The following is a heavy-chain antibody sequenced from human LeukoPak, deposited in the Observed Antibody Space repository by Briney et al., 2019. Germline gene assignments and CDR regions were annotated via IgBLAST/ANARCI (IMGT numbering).Heavy chain of an antibody. D-gene: IGHD1-26*01. Sequence: GGSLRLSCAASGFTFSSYIMNWVRQAPGKGLEWVSSISSSSSYIYYADSVKGRFTISRDNAKNSLYLQMNSLRAEDTAVYYCAKGSQWELLVGVDYWGQGTLVTVSS. CDR1: GFTFSSYI. V-gene: IGHV3-21*01. CDR3: AKGSQWELLVGVDY. CDR2: ISSSSSYI. J-gene: IGHJ4*02.